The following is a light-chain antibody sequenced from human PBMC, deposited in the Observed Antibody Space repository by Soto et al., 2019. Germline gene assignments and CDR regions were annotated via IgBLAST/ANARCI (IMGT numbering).Light chain of an antibody. CDR3: QQYSTYPIT. CDR1: QSVTTW. Sequence: DIKMTQSPSTLSASVGDRVTITFRASQSVTTWLAWYQQKPGKAPKLLIYKASNLESGLPSRFTGSGSGTEFTLTISSLQSDDFATYYCQQYSTYPITFGQGTRLEI. J-gene: IGKJ5*01. CDR2: KAS. V-gene: IGKV1-5*03.